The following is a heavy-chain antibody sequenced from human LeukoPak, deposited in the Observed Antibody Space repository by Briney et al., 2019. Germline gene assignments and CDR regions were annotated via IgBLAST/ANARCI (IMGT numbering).Heavy chain of an antibody. Sequence: PSETLSLTCTVSGGSISSYYWSWIRQPPGKGLEWIGDIYYSGSTNYNPSLKSRVTISVDTSKNQFSLKLSSVTAADTAVYYCARGRIAVAGTKDYFDYWGQGTLVTVSS. J-gene: IGHJ4*02. V-gene: IGHV4-59*01. D-gene: IGHD6-19*01. CDR3: ARGRIAVAGTKDYFDY. CDR1: GGSISSYY. CDR2: IYYSGST.